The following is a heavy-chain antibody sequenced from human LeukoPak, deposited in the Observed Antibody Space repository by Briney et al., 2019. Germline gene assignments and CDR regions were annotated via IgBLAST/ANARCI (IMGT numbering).Heavy chain of an antibody. V-gene: IGHV4-34*01. J-gene: IGHJ5*02. CDR2: INHSGST. D-gene: IGHD3-3*01. CDR3: ARGYYDFWSGPSNNWFDP. Sequence: SETLSLTCAVYGGSFSGYYWSWIRQPPGKGLEWIGEINHSGSTNYNPSLKSRVTISVDTSKNQFSLKLSSVTAADTAVYYCARGYYDFWSGPSNNWFDPWGQGTLVTVSS. CDR1: GGSFSGYY.